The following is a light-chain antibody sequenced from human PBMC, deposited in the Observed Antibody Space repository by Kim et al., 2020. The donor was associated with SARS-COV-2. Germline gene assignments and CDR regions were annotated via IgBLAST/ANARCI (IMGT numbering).Light chain of an antibody. V-gene: IGKV1-27*01. CDR2: AAS. CDR3: QKYSSAPLT. J-gene: IGKJ3*01. CDR1: QVITNY. Sequence: SSVEDRVTITCRASQVITNYLAWYQQKPGKVPQLLIYAASTLQSGVPSRFSGSGSGTDFTLTISGLQPEDVATYYCQKYSSAPLTFGPGTKVDIK.